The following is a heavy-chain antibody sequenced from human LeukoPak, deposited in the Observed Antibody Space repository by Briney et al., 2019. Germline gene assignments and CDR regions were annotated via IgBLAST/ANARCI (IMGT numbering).Heavy chain of an antibody. CDR1: GFTFSSYA. CDR2: ISGSGGST. D-gene: IGHD3-9*01. CDR3: AKDGSGVLTGYYLWYFDL. J-gene: IGHJ2*01. Sequence: PGGSLRLSCAASGFTFSSYAMSWVRQAPGKGLEWVSAISGSGGSTYYADSVKGRFTISRDNSKNTLYLQMNSLRAEDTAVYYCAKDGSGVLTGYYLWYFDLWGRGTLVTVSS. V-gene: IGHV3-23*01.